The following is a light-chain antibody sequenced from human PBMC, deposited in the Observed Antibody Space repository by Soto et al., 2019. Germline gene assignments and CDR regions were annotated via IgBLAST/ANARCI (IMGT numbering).Light chain of an antibody. CDR3: SSYTSATTYV. J-gene: IGLJ1*01. CDR2: DVS. V-gene: IGLV2-14*01. CDR1: SSDVGAYNY. Sequence: QSALTQPASVSGSPGQSITISCTGTSSDVGAYNYDSWYQQYPGEAPKVIIYDVSHRPAGVSNRFSGSKSGNTASLTISGLQPQDEDDYYCSSYTSATTYVFGTGTKLTVL.